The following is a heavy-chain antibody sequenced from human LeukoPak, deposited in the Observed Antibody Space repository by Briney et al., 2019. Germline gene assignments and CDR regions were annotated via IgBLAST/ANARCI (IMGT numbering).Heavy chain of an antibody. CDR2: INHSGST. V-gene: IGHV4-34*01. CDR3: ARWGREYSNSGSTYNWFDP. D-gene: IGHD6-6*01. CDR1: GGSFSGYY. J-gene: IGHJ5*02. Sequence: SETLSLTCAVSGGSFSGYYWSWIRQPPGKGLEWIGEINHSGSTNYNPSLKSRVTISVDTSKNQFSLKLSSVTAADTAVYYCARWGREYSNSGSTYNWFDPWGQGTLVTVSS.